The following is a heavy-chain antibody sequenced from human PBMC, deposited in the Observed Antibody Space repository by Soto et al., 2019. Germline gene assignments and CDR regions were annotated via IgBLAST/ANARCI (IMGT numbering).Heavy chain of an antibody. V-gene: IGHV3-7*01. CDR3: ARLSAHDFWSGYAVTGSAKFDY. D-gene: IGHD3-3*01. CDR1: GFTFSSYW. Sequence: GGSLRLSCAASGFTFSSYWMSWVRQAPGKGLEWVANIKQDGSEKYYVDSVKGRFTISRDNAKNSLYLQMNSLRAEDTAVYYCARLSAHDFWSGYAVTGSAKFDYWGQGTLVTVSS. J-gene: IGHJ4*02. CDR2: IKQDGSEK.